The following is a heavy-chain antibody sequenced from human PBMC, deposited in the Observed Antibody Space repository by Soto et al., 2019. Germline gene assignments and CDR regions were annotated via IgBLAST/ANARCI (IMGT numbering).Heavy chain of an antibody. CDR3: AKPDIPYDFWSGYPKYYFDY. Sequence: QVQLVESGGGVVQPGRSLRLSCAASGFTFSSYGMHWVRQAPGKGLEWVAVISYDGSNKYYADSVKGRFTISRDNSKNTLSLQMNSLRAEDTAVYYCAKPDIPYDFWSGYPKYYFDYWGQGTLVTVSS. V-gene: IGHV3-30*18. CDR2: ISYDGSNK. D-gene: IGHD3-3*01. CDR1: GFTFSSYG. J-gene: IGHJ4*02.